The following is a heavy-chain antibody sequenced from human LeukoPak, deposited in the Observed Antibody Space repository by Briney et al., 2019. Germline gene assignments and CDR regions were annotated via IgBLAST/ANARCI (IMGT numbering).Heavy chain of an antibody. CDR1: GFTFSTYA. D-gene: IGHD5-24*01. CDR2: ISGSGGRT. V-gene: IGHV3-23*01. Sequence: GGSLRLSCAGYGFTFSTYAMSWVRQAPGKGLEWLSDISGSGGRTNYADSVKGRFTISRDNAKNSLYLQMNSLRAEDTAVYYCARDIRMATSPSLGYWGQGTLVTVSS. J-gene: IGHJ4*02. CDR3: ARDIRMATSPSLGY.